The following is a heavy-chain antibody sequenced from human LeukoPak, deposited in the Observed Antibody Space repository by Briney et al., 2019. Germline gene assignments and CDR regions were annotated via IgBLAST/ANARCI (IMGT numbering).Heavy chain of an antibody. CDR2: IRQDGSEE. J-gene: IGHJ4*01. Sequence: LRLSCAPSGFTFSDYRMDWFRLPPGKGLEWLASIRQDGSEESYVDSVKGRFTISRDNTWNSLYLQMNSLRAEDTAVYYCARDGTAPGLYFDLWGQGTLVTVSS. CDR1: GFTFSDYR. D-gene: IGHD1/OR15-1a*01. V-gene: IGHV3-7*01. CDR3: ARDGTAPGLYFDL.